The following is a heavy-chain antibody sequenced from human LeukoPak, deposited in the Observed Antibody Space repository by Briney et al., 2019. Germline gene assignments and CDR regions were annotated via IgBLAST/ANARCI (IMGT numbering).Heavy chain of an antibody. CDR2: IYYSGST. Sequence: SETLSLTCTVSDYSITSSYYWGWIRQPPGKGLEWIGYIYYSGSTNYNPSLKSRVTISVDTSKNQFSLKLSSVTAADTAVYYCASGMFSGGDKWGQGTLVTVSS. CDR1: DYSITSSYY. CDR3: ASGMFSGGDK. V-gene: IGHV4-59*01. J-gene: IGHJ4*02. D-gene: IGHD2-21*01.